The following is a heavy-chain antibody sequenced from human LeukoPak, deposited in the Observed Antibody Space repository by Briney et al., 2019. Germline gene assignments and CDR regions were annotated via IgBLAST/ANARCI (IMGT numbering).Heavy chain of an antibody. D-gene: IGHD3-10*01. V-gene: IGHV1-69*06. CDR3: AGDPGGRKRLWLGEEGMDV. Sequence: GASVKVSCKASGGTFSSYAISWVRQAPGQGLEWMGGIIPIFGTANYAQKFQGRVTITADKSTSTAYMELSSLRSEDTAVYYCAGDPGGRKRLWLGEEGMDVWGKGTTVTVSS. CDR1: GGTFSSYA. CDR2: IIPIFGTA. J-gene: IGHJ6*04.